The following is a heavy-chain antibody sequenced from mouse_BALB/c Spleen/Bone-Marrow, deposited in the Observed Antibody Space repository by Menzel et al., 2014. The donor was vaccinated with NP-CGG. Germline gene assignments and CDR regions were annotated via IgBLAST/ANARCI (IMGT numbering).Heavy chain of an antibody. Sequence: VQLVESGPGLVAPPQSLSITCTVSGFSLTGYGVNWVRQPPGKGLEWLGMIWGDGSTDYNSALKSRLSISKDNSKSQVFLKMNSLQTDDTARYYCAREGPYGNYAMDYWGQGTSVTVSS. CDR1: GFSLTGYG. D-gene: IGHD2-10*02. J-gene: IGHJ4*01. CDR2: IWGDGST. V-gene: IGHV2-6-7*01. CDR3: AREGPYGNYAMDY.